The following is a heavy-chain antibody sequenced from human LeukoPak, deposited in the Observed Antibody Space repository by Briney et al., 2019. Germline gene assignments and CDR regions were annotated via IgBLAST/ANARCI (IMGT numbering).Heavy chain of an antibody. J-gene: IGHJ5*02. Sequence: SETLSLTCAVYGGSFSGYYWSWIRQPPGKGLEWIGEINHSGSTNYNPSLKSRVTISVDTSKKQFSLKLSSVTAADTAVYYCAREKTAYYDGSGRGWLDPWGQGTLVTVSS. CDR1: GGSFSGYY. D-gene: IGHD3-22*01. CDR2: INHSGST. CDR3: AREKTAYYDGSGRGWLDP. V-gene: IGHV4-34*01.